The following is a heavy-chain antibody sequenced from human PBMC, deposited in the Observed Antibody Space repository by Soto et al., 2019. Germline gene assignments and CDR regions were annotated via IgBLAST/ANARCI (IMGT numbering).Heavy chain of an antibody. D-gene: IGHD3-22*01. V-gene: IGHV3-23*01. CDR3: AKSAYYFHSNGNNLEYFQY. CDR2: ISGSDGST. Sequence: HPGVSLRLSCAASGFTFSSYAMIWVRQAPGKGLEWVSAISGSDGSTHYADSVKGRFTISRDNSKNTVYLQMNSLRVEDTVVYHCAKSAYYFHSNGNNLEYFQYWGQSTLVNVSS. J-gene: IGHJ1*01. CDR1: GFTFSSYA.